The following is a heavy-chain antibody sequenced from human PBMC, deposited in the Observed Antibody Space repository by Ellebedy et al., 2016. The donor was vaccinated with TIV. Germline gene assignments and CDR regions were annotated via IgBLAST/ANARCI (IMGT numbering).Heavy chain of an antibody. CDR3: AKEGPSTDYCSGGSCYLVDYYYYGMDV. V-gene: IGHV3-30*18. Sequence: GESLKISCAASGFTFSSYGMHWVRQAPGKGLEWEAVISYDGSNKYYADSVKGRFTISRDNSKNTLYLQMNSLRAEDTAVYYCAKEGPSTDYCSGGSCYLVDYYYYGMDVWGQGTTVTVSS. J-gene: IGHJ6*02. D-gene: IGHD2-15*01. CDR2: ISYDGSNK. CDR1: GFTFSSYG.